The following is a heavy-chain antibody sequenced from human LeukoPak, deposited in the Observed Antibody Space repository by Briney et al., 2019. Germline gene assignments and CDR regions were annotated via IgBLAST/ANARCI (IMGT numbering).Heavy chain of an antibody. Sequence: ASVKVSCRASGYTFTSYGISWVRRAPGQGLEWMGWISAYNGNTNYAQKLQGRVTMTTDTSTSTAYMELRSLRSDDTAVYYCARAEKTYFYDSSGYWDWGQGSLVTVSS. CDR2: ISAYNGNT. V-gene: IGHV1-18*01. J-gene: IGHJ4*02. CDR3: ARAEKTYFYDSSGYWD. D-gene: IGHD3-22*01. CDR1: GYTFTSYG.